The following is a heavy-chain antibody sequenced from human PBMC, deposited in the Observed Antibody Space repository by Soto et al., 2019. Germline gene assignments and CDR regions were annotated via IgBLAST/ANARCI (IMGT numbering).Heavy chain of an antibody. CDR2: ISGSGRMT. CDR1: GFTFRNFA. J-gene: IGHJ4*02. Sequence: EAQLVESGGDLVQPRGSLRLSCAASGFTFRNFAMTWVRQAPGKVLEWVSGISGSGRMTYYANSVKGRFTVSRDNSKNSLYLQMDSLRAEDTAVYYCSKEAEESVNEPIPGDCWGQGTVVTVSS. V-gene: IGHV3-23*04. CDR3: SKEAEESVNEPIPGDC. D-gene: IGHD1-1*01.